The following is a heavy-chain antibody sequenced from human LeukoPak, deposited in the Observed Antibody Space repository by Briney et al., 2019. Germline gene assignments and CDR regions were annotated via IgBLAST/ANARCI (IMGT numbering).Heavy chain of an antibody. Sequence: SVKVSCKASGGTFSRSAIIWVRQAPGQGLEWMGRIIPILGIINYAQKFQDRVSITADKSTSTAYMELSSLRSEDTAMYYCARDPGKYGDYSRPSGLDYWGQGTLVTVSS. CDR1: GGTFSRSA. CDR2: IIPILGII. J-gene: IGHJ4*02. D-gene: IGHD4-17*01. V-gene: IGHV1-69*04. CDR3: ARDPGKYGDYSRPSGLDY.